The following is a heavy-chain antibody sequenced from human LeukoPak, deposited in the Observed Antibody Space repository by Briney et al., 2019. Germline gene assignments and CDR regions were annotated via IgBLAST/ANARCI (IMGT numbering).Heavy chain of an antibody. CDR1: GFTFGSYS. D-gene: IGHD5-18*01. Sequence: PGGSLRLSCAASGFTFGSYSMSWVRQAPGKGLEWVSSISGSGGSTYYADSVKGRFTISRDNSKKTLYLQMNSLRAEDTALYYCAKCLLGRGQLWDYWGQGTLVTVSS. CDR3: AKCLLGRGQLWDY. V-gene: IGHV3-23*01. J-gene: IGHJ4*02. CDR2: ISGSGGST.